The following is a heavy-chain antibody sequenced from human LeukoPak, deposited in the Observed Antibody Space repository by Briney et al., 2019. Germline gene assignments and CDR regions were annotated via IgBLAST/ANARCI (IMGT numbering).Heavy chain of an antibody. CDR3: ATVQPKAFWSVHKGYWFDP. CDR2: FDPEEGET. D-gene: IGHD3-3*01. Sequence: ASVKVSRKVSGYTLTELSMYWVRQAPGKGLEWMGGFDPEEGETVYAQKFQDRVAMTEDTSTDTAYMELSSLRFEDTAVYYCATVQPKAFWSVHKGYWFDPWGQGTPVTVSS. J-gene: IGHJ5*02. CDR1: GYTLTELS. V-gene: IGHV1-24*01.